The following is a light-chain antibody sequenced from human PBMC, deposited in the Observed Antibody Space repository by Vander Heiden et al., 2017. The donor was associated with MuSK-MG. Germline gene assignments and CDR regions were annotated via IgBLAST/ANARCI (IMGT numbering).Light chain of an antibody. CDR2: RDS. CDR1: NIGSKN. Sequence: SYELTQPLSVSVALGQTARITCGGNNIGSKNVHWYQQKPGQAPVRGIYRDSNRPSGIPERFSGANSGNTATLTISRAQAGDEAYYYCQVWDSRTGVFGGGTKLTVL. CDR3: QVWDSRTGV. V-gene: IGLV3-9*01. J-gene: IGLJ2*01.